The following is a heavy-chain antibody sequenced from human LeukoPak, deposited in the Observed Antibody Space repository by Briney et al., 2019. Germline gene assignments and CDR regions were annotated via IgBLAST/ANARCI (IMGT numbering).Heavy chain of an antibody. CDR3: AKVGYGDYYFDY. J-gene: IGHJ4*02. V-gene: IGHV3-33*06. CDR1: GFTFSSYG. D-gene: IGHD4-17*01. Sequence: PGGSLRLSCAASGFTFSSYGMHWVRQAPGKGLGWVAVIWYDGSNKYYADSVKGRFTISRDNSKNTLYLQMNSLRAEDTAVYYCAKVGYGDYYFDYWGQGTLVTVSS. CDR2: IWYDGSNK.